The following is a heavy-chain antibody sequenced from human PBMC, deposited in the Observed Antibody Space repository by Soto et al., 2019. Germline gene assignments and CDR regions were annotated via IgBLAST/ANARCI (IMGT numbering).Heavy chain of an antibody. CDR2: IIPIFGTA. CDR1: GGTFSSYA. V-gene: IGHV1-69*01. CDR3: ARDKEVAGPLMPTYCQQ. D-gene: IGHD6-19*01. J-gene: IGHJ1*01. Sequence: QVQLVQSGAEVKKPGSSVKVSCKASGGTFSSYAISWVRQAPGQGLAWMGVIIPIFGTANYAQKFQGRVTITADESTRTAYMDLSSLRPEDTAVYYCARDKEVAGPLMPTYCQQWGQGTLVTVSS.